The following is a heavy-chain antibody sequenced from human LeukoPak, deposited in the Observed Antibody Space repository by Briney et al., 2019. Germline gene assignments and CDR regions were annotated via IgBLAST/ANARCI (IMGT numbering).Heavy chain of an antibody. Sequence: SETLSLTCTVSGGSISSFYWSWIPQPPGKGLEYIGYISYSGTTSHNPSLKSRVTISVDTSKNQFSLKLTSVTAADTAVYYCARDKGLPQAFDIWGQGTMVTVSS. V-gene: IGHV4-59*01. CDR2: ISYSGTT. CDR3: ARDKGLPQAFDI. CDR1: GGSISSFY. D-gene: IGHD5/OR15-5a*01. J-gene: IGHJ3*02.